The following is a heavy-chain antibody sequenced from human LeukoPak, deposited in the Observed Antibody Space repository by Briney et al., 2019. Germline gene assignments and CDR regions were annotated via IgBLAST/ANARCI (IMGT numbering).Heavy chain of an antibody. J-gene: IGHJ4*02. Sequence: ASVTVSCKASGYPFTGYYIHWVRQAPGQGLEWMGWFNPTSGRTKYAQKFEGRVTMTRDTSISTAYMEVSSLTSDDTAVYYCARAHGYNDLDYWGQGTLVTVSS. CDR3: ARAHGYNDLDY. CDR2: FNPTSGRT. D-gene: IGHD5-24*01. CDR1: GYPFTGYY. V-gene: IGHV1-2*02.